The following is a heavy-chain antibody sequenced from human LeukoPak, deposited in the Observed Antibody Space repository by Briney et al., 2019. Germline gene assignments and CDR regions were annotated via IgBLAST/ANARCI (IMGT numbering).Heavy chain of an antibody. CDR3: ARGLGYCSGGSCYPPFDP. D-gene: IGHD2-15*01. Sequence: PSQTLSLTCTLSVGSISIGVYCWSWIRQHPGTGLEWIEYIYYSGSTYYNPYLKSRVTISVDTSKNQFSLKLSSVTAADTAVYYCARGLGYCSGGSCYPPFDPWGQGTLVTVSS. J-gene: IGHJ5*02. V-gene: IGHV4-31*03. CDR2: IYYSGST. CDR1: VGSISIGVYC.